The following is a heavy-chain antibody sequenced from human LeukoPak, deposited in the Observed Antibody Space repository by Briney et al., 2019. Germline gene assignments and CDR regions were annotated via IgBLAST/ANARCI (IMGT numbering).Heavy chain of an antibody. J-gene: IGHJ4*02. CDR1: GGTFSSCT. CDR3: AREGPDCSSTSCVDY. Sequence: ASVKVSCKASGGTFSSCTISWVRQAPGQGLEWMGRIIPILGIANYAQKFQGRVTITADKSTSTAYMELSSLRSEDTAVYYCAREGPDCSSTSCVDYWGQGTLVTVSS. CDR2: IIPILGIA. D-gene: IGHD2-2*01. V-gene: IGHV1-69*04.